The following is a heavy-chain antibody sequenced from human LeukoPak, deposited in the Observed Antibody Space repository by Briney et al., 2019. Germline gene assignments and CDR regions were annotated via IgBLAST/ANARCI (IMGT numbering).Heavy chain of an antibody. D-gene: IGHD6-19*01. Sequence: ASVNVSCKASGYTFTSYYMHWVRQAPGQGLEWMGIINPSGGSTSYAQKFQGRVTMTRDTSTSTVYMELSSLRSEDTAVYYCARQGYSSGWPNRKNYYYYGMDVWGQGTTVTVSS. CDR3: ARQGYSSGWPNRKNYYYYGMDV. CDR1: GYTFTSYY. J-gene: IGHJ6*02. V-gene: IGHV1-46*01. CDR2: INPSGGST.